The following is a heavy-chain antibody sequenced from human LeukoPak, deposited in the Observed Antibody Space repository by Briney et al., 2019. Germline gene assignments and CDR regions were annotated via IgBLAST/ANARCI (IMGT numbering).Heavy chain of an antibody. CDR1: GYTFTSYY. D-gene: IGHD3-22*01. Sequence: GASVKVSCKASGYTFTSYYMHWVRQAPGQGLEWMGIINPSGGSTSYAQKFQGRVTMTRDTSTSTVYMELSSLRSEDTAVYYCARGPQDYYDSSGYYSYWGQGTLVTVSS. CDR2: INPSGGST. V-gene: IGHV1-46*01. CDR3: ARGPQDYYDSSGYYSY. J-gene: IGHJ4*02.